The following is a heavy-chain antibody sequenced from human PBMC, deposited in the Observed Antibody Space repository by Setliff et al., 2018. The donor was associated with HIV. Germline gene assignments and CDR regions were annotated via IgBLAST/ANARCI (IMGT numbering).Heavy chain of an antibody. CDR1: GYSFTSYW. CDR2: IHPGDSDT. CDR3: ARQPTDTSGYNNWFDS. Sequence: GESLKISCKGSGYSFTSYWIGWVRQMPGKGLEWMGIIHPGDSDTRYSPSFEGQVTMSADKSINTAYLQWNSLKASDTAMYYCARQPTDTSGYNNWFDSWGQGTLVTVSS. D-gene: IGHD3-3*01. J-gene: IGHJ5*01. V-gene: IGHV5-51*01.